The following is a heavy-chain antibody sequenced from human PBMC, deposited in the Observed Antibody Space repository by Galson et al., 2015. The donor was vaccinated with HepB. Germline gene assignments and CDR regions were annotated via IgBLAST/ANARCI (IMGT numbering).Heavy chain of an antibody. CDR3: ARGDSGFDS. D-gene: IGHD1-26*01. CDR1: GDSVSGNSAA. V-gene: IGHV6-1*01. Sequence: CAISGDSVSGNSAAWNWIRQSPSRGLEWLGRTYYRSKWYTDYAVSVESRITINSDTSKNQFSLQLNSVTPEDMAVYYCARGDSGFDSWGQGTLVTVSS. CDR2: TYYRSKWYT. J-gene: IGHJ4*02.